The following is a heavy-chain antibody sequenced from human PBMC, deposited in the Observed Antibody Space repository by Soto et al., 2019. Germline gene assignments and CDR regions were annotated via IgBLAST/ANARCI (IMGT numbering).Heavy chain of an antibody. CDR2: INHSGST. CDR1: GGSFSGYY. V-gene: IGHV4-34*01. D-gene: IGHD7-27*01. J-gene: IGHJ4*02. CDR3: ARGWGRIFDY. Sequence: TLSLTCAVYGGSFSGYYWSWIRQPPGKGLEWIGEINHSGSTNYNPSLKSRVTISVDTSKNQFSLKLSSVTAADTAVYYCARGWGRIFDYWGQGTLVTVSS.